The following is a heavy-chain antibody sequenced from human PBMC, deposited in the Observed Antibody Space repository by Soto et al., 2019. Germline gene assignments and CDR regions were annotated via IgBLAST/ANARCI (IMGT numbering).Heavy chain of an antibody. CDR1: GFNFNSYT. CDR3: ARDCSGGSCYPGMDV. Sequence: EVQLVESGGGLVKPGGSLRLSCAASGFNFNSYTINWVRQAPGKRLEWLSSISSSGYIFSTDSVRDRFTISRDNATNSVYLQINSLRAEDTAVYFCARDCSGGSCYPGMDVWGQGTTVTVSS. V-gene: IGHV3-21*01. D-gene: IGHD2-15*01. CDR2: ISSSGYI. J-gene: IGHJ6*01.